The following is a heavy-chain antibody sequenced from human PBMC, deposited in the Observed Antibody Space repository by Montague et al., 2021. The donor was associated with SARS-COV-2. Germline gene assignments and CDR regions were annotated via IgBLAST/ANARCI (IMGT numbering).Heavy chain of an antibody. D-gene: IGHD1-26*01. CDR2: ISYDGSNK. CDR3: ARPFGGSYYSGFDY. CDR1: GFTFSSYA. Sequence: SLRLSCAASGFTFSSYAMHWVRQAPGKGLEWVAVISYDGSNKYYADSVKGRFTISRDNPKNTLYLQMNTLRAEDTAVYYCARPFGGSYYSGFDYWGQGTLVTVSS. V-gene: IGHV3-30*04. J-gene: IGHJ4*02.